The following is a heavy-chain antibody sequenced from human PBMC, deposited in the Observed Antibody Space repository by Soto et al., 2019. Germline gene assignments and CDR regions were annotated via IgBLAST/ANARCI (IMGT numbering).Heavy chain of an antibody. CDR3: AKAIRIDYFYYYYGMDV. CDR1: GFTFSSFA. Sequence: GGSLRLSCKGSGFTFSSFAIQWVRQAPGKGLEWVAAISDDGTNKYTADSVKGRFTISRDNSKNTLYLQMNSLRAEDTAVYYCAKAIRIDYFYYYYGMDVWGQGTTVTVSS. D-gene: IGHD4-17*01. J-gene: IGHJ6*02. V-gene: IGHV3-30*04. CDR2: ISDDGTNK.